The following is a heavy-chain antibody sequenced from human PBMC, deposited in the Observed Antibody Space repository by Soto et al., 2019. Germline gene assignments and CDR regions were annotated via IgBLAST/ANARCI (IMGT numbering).Heavy chain of an antibody. CDR2: IRSKANSYAT. V-gene: IGHV3-73*01. CDR1: GFAFSGSA. Sequence: GGSLRLYCAASGFAFSGSAMHWVRQASGKGLEWVGRIRSKANSYATAYAASVKGRFTISRDDSKNTAYLQMNSLKTEDTAVYYCTPSGWPYYFDYWGQGTLVTVSS. J-gene: IGHJ4*02. CDR3: TPSGWPYYFDY. D-gene: IGHD6-19*01.